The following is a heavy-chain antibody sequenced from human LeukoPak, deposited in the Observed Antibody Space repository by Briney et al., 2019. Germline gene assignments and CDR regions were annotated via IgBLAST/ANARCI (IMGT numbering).Heavy chain of an antibody. D-gene: IGHD5-18*01. V-gene: IGHV1-18*01. Sequence: ASVKLSCKASGYTFSTSGITWVRQAPGQGLEWVGWISAYNDNTNYAQKVQGRLTMTADTSTSTAYMELKSLRSDDTAVYYCASEVKIQLWRYYFDYWGQGTLVTVSS. CDR1: GYTFSTSG. J-gene: IGHJ4*02. CDR3: ASEVKIQLWRYYFDY. CDR2: ISAYNDNT.